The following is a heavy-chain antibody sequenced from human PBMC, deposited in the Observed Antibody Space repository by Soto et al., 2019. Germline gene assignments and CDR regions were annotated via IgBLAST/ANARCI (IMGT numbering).Heavy chain of an antibody. CDR1: GFTFSSYT. V-gene: IGHV3-30*03. Sequence: GGSLRLSCAASGFTFSSYTMHWVRQAPGEGLEWVAGISYDGNNKFYADSVKGRFTISRDSSSQTLYLQMNSLRPDDTAMYYCARDGVSSTDYTWNYGTYFDYWGPGALVTVSS. D-gene: IGHD1-1*01. J-gene: IGHJ4*02. CDR3: ARDGVSSTDYTWNYGTYFDY. CDR2: ISYDGNNK.